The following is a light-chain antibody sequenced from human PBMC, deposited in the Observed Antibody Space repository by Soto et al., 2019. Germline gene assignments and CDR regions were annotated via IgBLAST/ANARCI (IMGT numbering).Light chain of an antibody. CDR1: QSVSSSY. CDR3: QQYGSSPWT. J-gene: IGKJ1*01. Sequence: EIVFTQSPGTLSLSPGDRATLSCRASQSVSSSYLAWYQQKPGQAPRLLIYGASSRDTGIPDRFSGSGSGTEFTLTISRLEPEDFEVYYCQQYGSSPWTFGQGTQVDIK. CDR2: GAS. V-gene: IGKV3-20*01.